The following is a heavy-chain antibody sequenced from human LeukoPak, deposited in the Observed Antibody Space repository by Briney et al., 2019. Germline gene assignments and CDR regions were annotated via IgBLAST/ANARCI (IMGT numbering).Heavy chain of an antibody. D-gene: IGHD3-10*01. CDR3: ASCITRLRAVIGAFVI. V-gene: IGHV4-39*07. CDR1: NGSISSGSYD. J-gene: IGHJ3*02. Sequence: PSETLSLTCTVSNGSISSGSYDWGWIRQTPGKGLEWIGSLYYSGSTYYNPSLESRVTISVDTSKNRFSLKLTSVTAGDTAIYYCASCITRLRAVIGAFVIWGQGTMVTISS. CDR2: LYYSGST.